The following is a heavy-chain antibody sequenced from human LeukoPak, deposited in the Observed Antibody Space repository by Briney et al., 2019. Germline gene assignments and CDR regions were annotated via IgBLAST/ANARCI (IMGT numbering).Heavy chain of an antibody. CDR2: IYYSGST. CDR3: ARDRGYCSSTSCFYGFDP. CDR1: GGSISSYY. D-gene: IGHD2-2*01. J-gene: IGHJ5*02. Sequence: SETLSLTCTVSGGSISSYYWSWIRQPPGKGLEWIGYIYYSGSTNYNPSLKSRVTMSVDTSKNQFSLKLSSVTAADTAVYYCARDRGYCSSTSCFYGFDPWGQGTLVTVSS. V-gene: IGHV4-59*12.